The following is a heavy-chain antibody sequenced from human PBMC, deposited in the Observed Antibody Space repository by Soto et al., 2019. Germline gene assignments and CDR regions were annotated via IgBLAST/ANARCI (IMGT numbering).Heavy chain of an antibody. D-gene: IGHD3-16*01. CDR2: IYPGDSDT. J-gene: IGHJ3*02. CDR1: GYSFTSYW. CDR3: ARQLYSYRWMGAFDI. V-gene: IGHV5-51*01. Sequence: GESLKISCKGSGYSFTSYWIGWVRQMPGKGLEWMGIIYPGDSDTRYSPSLQGQVTISADKSISTAYLQWSSLKASDTAMYYCARQLYSYRWMGAFDIWGQGTMVTVSS.